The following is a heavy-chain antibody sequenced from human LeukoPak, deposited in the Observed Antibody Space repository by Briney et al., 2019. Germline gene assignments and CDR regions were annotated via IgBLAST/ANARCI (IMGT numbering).Heavy chain of an antibody. Sequence: ASVKVSCKASGYTFTGYYMHWVRQAPGQGLEWMGWINPNSGGTNYAQKFQGRVTMTRDTSISTAYMELSRLRSDDTAVYYCARVGPNSSGAFDIWGQGTMVTVSS. CDR2: INPNSGGT. J-gene: IGHJ3*02. V-gene: IGHV1-2*02. CDR1: GYTFTGYY. D-gene: IGHD6-6*01. CDR3: ARVGPNSSGAFDI.